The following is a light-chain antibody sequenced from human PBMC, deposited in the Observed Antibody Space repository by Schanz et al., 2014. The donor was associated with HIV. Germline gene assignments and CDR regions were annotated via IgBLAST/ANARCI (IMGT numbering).Light chain of an antibody. CDR3: CSYAGSYTLV. CDR2: NTH. V-gene: IGLV1-44*01. Sequence: QSVLTQPPSASGTPGQRVTISCSGSTSNVGSRSVDWYQQFPGAAPKLLIYNTHLRPSGVTDRFSGSKSGTSASLTISGLQAEDEADYYCCSYAGSYTLVFGGGTKLTVL. J-gene: IGLJ2*01. CDR1: TSNVGSRS.